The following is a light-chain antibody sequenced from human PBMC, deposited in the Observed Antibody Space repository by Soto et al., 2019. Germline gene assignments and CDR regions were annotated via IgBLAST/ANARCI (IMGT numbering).Light chain of an antibody. V-gene: IGLV2-8*01. CDR3: SSYAGSNNPFV. J-gene: IGLJ1*01. CDR2: EVS. Sequence: PPSASGSPGQSVTISCTGTSSDVGGYNYVSWYQQHPGKAPKLMIYEVSKRSSGVPDRFSGSKSGNTASLTVSGLQAEDEADYYCSSYAGSNNPFVFGTGTKSPS. CDR1: SSDVGGYNY.